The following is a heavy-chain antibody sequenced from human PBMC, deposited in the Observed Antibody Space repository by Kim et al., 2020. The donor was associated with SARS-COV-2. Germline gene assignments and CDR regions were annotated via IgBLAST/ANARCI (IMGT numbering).Heavy chain of an antibody. V-gene: IGHV4-59*08. CDR3: ARHLRGLGAFYNVGY. Sequence: SETLSLTCNVSGVSISGDYWSWIRQTPEKGLQWIASISYAGTMSYNPSLKSRVTISVDTSKNQVSLKLSSVTAADTAMYYCARHLRGLGAFYNVGYWGQG. J-gene: IGHJ4*02. CDR1: GVSISGDY. CDR2: ISYAGTM. D-gene: IGHD3-16*01.